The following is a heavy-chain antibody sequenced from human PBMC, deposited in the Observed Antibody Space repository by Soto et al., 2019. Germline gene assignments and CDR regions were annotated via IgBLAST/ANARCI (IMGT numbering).Heavy chain of an antibody. V-gene: IGHV5-10-1*01. Sequence: PGESLKISCNGSGYSFSGYWITWVRQKPGKGLEWMGRIDPSDSQTYYSPSFRGHVTISATKSITTVFLQWSRLRASDTAMYYCARQIYDSDTGPNFQYYFDSWGQGTPVTVSS. J-gene: IGHJ4*02. CDR2: IDPSDSQT. CDR1: GYSFSGYW. D-gene: IGHD3-22*01. CDR3: ARQIYDSDTGPNFQYYFDS.